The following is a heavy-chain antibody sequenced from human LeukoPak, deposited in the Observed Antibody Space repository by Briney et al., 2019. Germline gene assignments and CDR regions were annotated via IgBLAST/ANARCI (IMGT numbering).Heavy chain of an antibody. J-gene: IGHJ3*01. CDR3: ARYEAFYGGRELNS. D-gene: IGHD2/OR15-2a*01. Sequence: GGSLRLSCVASGFTFSSYAMHWGRQAPGKGLEWVTIISYDGSNEYYADSVKGRFTISRDNSKNTLYLQMDSLRAEDTAVYYCARYEAFYGGRELNSWGQGTMVTVSS. V-gene: IGHV3-30*01. CDR1: GFTFSSYA. CDR2: ISYDGSNE.